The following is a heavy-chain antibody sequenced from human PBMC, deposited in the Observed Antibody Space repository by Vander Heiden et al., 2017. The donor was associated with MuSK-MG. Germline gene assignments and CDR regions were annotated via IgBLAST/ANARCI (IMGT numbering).Heavy chain of an antibody. Sequence: EVQLVESGGGLVQPGGSLRLSCAASGFTFSSYEMNWVRQAPGKGLEWVSYISSSGSTIYYADAVKGRFTISRDNAKNSLYLQMNSLRAEDTAVYYFARERDGALGYMDVWGKGTTVTVSS. V-gene: IGHV3-48*03. CDR2: ISSSGSTI. J-gene: IGHJ6*03. CDR1: GFTFSSYE. CDR3: ARERDGALGYMDV. D-gene: IGHD3-16*01.